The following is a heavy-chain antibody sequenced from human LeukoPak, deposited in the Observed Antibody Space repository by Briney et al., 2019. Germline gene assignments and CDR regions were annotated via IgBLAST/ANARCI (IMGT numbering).Heavy chain of an antibody. V-gene: IGHV3-48*04. J-gene: IGHJ4*02. D-gene: IGHD4-11*01. CDR2: ISSRSTSI. Sequence: PWGSLRLSCAASGFTFGSYSMNWVRQAPGKGLEWVSFISSRSTSIFYADSVKGRFTISRANAKNSLYLQMDSLRAEDTAVYYCVRGATVTATVSDPFDYWGQGTQVTVSS. CDR3: VRGATVTATVSDPFDY. CDR1: GFTFGSYS.